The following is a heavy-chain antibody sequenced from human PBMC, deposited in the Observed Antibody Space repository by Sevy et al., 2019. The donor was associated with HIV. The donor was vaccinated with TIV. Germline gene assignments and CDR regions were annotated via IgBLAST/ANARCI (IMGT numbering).Heavy chain of an antibody. Sequence: GGSLRLSCVASGFTFSRYAMSWVRQAPGKGLKWVSSLGGSVDMTYYADFVKGRFTISRDNSKNTLYLQMNSLRAEDTAVYYCARIVEALPGYYYGMDVWGQGTTVTVSS. CDR2: LGGSVDMT. CDR3: ARIVEALPGYYYGMDV. V-gene: IGHV3-23*01. D-gene: IGHD1-26*01. CDR1: GFTFSRYA. J-gene: IGHJ6*02.